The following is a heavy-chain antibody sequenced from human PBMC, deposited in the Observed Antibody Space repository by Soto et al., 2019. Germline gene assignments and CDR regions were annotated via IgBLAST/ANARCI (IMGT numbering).Heavy chain of an antibody. J-gene: IGHJ4*02. CDR1: GFTFSRHG. D-gene: IGHD1-1*01. CDR2: ILNDASGH. Sequence: QVQLVESGGGVVQPGTSLRLSCAASGFTFSRHGMHWVRQTPGKGLEWLAVILNDASGHWYAASVKGRSTISRDNFENTLYLQMNGLRLEDTAMYYCARDDAYPDNGFDYWGQGTLVTVSS. V-gene: IGHV3-33*01. CDR3: ARDDAYPDNGFDY.